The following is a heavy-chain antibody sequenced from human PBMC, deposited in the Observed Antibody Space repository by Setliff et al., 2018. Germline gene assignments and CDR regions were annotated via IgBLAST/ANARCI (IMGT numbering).Heavy chain of an antibody. CDR3: ARSNMGNYYDSGRYYYYYYMDV. D-gene: IGHD3-10*01. V-gene: IGHV4-39*02. CDR1: GGSISSSNYY. Sequence: SETLSLTCTVSGGSISSSNYYWGWIRQPPGKGLEWIGSINYRGNTHDNPSLRSRVTMSVDTSKSHFSLRLSSLTAADTAVYYCARSNMGNYYDSGRYYYYYYMDVWGKGTTVTVSS. CDR2: INYRGNT. J-gene: IGHJ6*03.